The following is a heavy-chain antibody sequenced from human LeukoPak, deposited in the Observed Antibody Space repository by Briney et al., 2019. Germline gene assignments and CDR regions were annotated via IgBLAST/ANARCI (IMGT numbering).Heavy chain of an antibody. Sequence: GGSLRLSCEASGFTFGSHAMYWVRQAPGKGLECVVGIFGSGGSPHYADSVKGRFTISRDNSRNTVYLQINSLRAEDTAVYYYGKTTVGYSSGQKPAWPVDFWGQGTLVTVSS. CDR2: IFGSGGSP. CDR3: GKTTVGYSSGQKPAWPVDF. V-gene: IGHV3-23*01. D-gene: IGHD5-18*01. CDR1: GFTFGSHA. J-gene: IGHJ4*02.